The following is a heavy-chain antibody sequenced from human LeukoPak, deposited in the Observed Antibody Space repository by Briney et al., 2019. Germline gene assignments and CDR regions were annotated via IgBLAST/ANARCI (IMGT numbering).Heavy chain of an antibody. CDR3: ARGGDGYNS. CDR1: GYIFTSYY. J-gene: IGHJ4*02. V-gene: IGHV1-46*01. CDR2: INPSGGGT. D-gene: IGHD5-24*01. Sequence: GAPVKVSCKASGYIFTSYYMHWVRQAPGQGPEWMGIINPSGGGTSYAQKFQGRVTMTRDTSTSTVYMELSSLRFEDTAVYYCARGGDGYNSWGQGTLVTVSS.